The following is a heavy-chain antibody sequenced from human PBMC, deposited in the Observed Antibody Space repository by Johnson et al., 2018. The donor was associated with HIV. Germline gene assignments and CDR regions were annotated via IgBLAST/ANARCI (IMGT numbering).Heavy chain of an antibody. CDR2: ISYDGSNK. CDR3: AKDMGAYQLLYAFDI. J-gene: IGHJ3*02. CDR1: GFTFSSYA. V-gene: IGHV3-30*04. Sequence: QMLLVESGGGLVQPGRSLRLSCAASGFTFSSYAMHWVRQAPGKGLEWVAIISYDGSNKYYADSVKGRFTISRDNSKNTLYLQMNSLRAEDTAVYYCAKDMGAYQLLYAFDIWGQGTMVTVSS. D-gene: IGHD2-2*02.